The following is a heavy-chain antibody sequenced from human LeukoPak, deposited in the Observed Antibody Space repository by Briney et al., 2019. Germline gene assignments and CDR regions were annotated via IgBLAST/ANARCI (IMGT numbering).Heavy chain of an antibody. CDR3: ARVPPYDSSGYRANDAFDI. J-gene: IGHJ3*02. D-gene: IGHD3-22*01. CDR2: IYYSGST. V-gene: IGHV4-31*03. CDR1: GGSISSGGYY. Sequence: PSETLSLTCTVFGGSISSGGYYWSWIRQHPGKGLEWIGYIYYSGSTYYNPSLKSRVTISVDTSKNQFSLKLSSVTAADTAVYYCARVPPYDSSGYRANDAFDIWGQGTMVTVSS.